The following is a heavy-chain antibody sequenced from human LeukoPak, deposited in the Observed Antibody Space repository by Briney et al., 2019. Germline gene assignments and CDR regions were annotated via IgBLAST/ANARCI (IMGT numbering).Heavy chain of an antibody. V-gene: IGHV1-24*01. CDR3: ACCLPTGDNNYYYYMDV. J-gene: IGHJ6*03. CDR1: GYTLTELS. D-gene: IGHD7-27*01. CDR2: FDPEDGET. Sequence: PRASVKVSCKVSGYTLTELSMHWVRQAPGKGLEWMGGFDPEDGETIYAQKFQGRVTMTEDTSTDTAYMELSSLRSEDTAVYYCACCLPTGDNNYYYYMDVWGKGTTVTISS.